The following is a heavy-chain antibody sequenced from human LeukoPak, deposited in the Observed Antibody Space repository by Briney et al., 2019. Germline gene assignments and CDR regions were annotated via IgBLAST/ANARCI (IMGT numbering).Heavy chain of an antibody. CDR3: ARGGYYGSGNDFRFDP. CDR2: LYYSGST. J-gene: IGHJ5*02. V-gene: IGHV4-59*01. CDR1: GVSISSYY. Sequence: PSETLSLTCTVSGVSISSYYWSWIRQPPGRGLEWIGYLYYSGSTNYNPSLKSRVTISVDTSKNQFSLKLSSVTAADTAVYYCARGGYYGSGNDFRFDPWGQGTLVTVSS. D-gene: IGHD3-10*01.